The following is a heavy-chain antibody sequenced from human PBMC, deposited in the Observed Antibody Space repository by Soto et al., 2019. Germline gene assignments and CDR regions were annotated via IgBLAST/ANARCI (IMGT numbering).Heavy chain of an antibody. CDR2: ISYDGSNK. J-gene: IGHJ5*02. D-gene: IGHD3-10*01. CDR1: GFPFSSYC. V-gene: IGHV3-30*18. CDR3: AKEAPFFGGPFDP. Sequence: GGSLRLSCATSGFPFSSYCMHWVRQAPGKGLEWVAVISYDGSNKYYADSVKGRFTISRDNSKNTLYLQMNSLRAEDTAVYYCAKEAPFFGGPFDPWGQGTLVTV.